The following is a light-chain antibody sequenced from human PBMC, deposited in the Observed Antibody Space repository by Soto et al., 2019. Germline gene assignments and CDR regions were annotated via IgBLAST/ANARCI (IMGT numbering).Light chain of an antibody. CDR3: QSFDSSLSVVV. CDR1: SSNIGAGYA. J-gene: IGLJ2*01. V-gene: IGLV1-40*01. Sequence: QSVLTQPPSVSGAPGQRITISCTGSSSNIGAGYAVHWYQHHPGTAPKLLIFDNNNRPSGVPDRFSGSKSGTSASLAITGLQAEDEADYYCQSFDSSLSVVVFGGGTKLTVL. CDR2: DNN.